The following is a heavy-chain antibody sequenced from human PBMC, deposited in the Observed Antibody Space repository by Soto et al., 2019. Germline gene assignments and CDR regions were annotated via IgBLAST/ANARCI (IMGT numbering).Heavy chain of an antibody. Sequence: GGSLRLSCAASGFTFDDYAMHWVRQAPGKGLEWVSGISWNSGSIGYADSVKGRFTISRDNAKNSLYLQMNSLRAEDTALYYCAKDMGGEVVPAAIEEKIGHYYYYYGMDVWGQGTTVTVSS. D-gene: IGHD2-2*01. CDR2: ISWNSGSI. J-gene: IGHJ6*02. CDR1: GFTFDDYA. V-gene: IGHV3-9*01. CDR3: AKDMGGEVVPAAIEEKIGHYYYYYGMDV.